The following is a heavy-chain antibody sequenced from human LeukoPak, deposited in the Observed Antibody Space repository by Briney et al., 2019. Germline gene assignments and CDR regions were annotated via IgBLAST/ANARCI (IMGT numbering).Heavy chain of an antibody. V-gene: IGHV6-1*01. CDR2: TYYRSKWYN. CDR1: GDSVSSISAA. Sequence: SQTLSLTCAISGDSVSSISAAWNWIRQSPSRGLEWLGRTYYRSKWYNDYAVSVKSRITVNPDTSKNQFSRQLSSVTAADTAVYYCAREVTGTLNYWGQGTLVTVSS. CDR3: AREVTGTLNY. D-gene: IGHD1-7*01. J-gene: IGHJ4*02.